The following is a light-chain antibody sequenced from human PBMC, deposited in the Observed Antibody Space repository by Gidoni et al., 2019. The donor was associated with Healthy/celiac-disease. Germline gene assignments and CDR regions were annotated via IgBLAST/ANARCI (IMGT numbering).Light chain of an antibody. CDR2: DAS. CDR1: QSVSRY. J-gene: IGKJ2*01. CDR3: QQRSNWHT. V-gene: IGKV3-11*01. Sequence: VLTQYPATLSLSPGERATLSCRASQSVSRYLAWYQQKPGQAPRLLIYDASNRATGIPARCSGSGSGTDFTLTISSLEPEDFAVYYCQQRSNWHTFGQGTKLEIK.